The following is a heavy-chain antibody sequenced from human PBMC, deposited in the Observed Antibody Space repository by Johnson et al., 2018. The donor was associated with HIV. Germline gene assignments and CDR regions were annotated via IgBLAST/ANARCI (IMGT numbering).Heavy chain of an antibody. CDR3: ATLVSDYDDTLTDDALHI. D-gene: IGHD4-17*01. Sequence: VQLVESGGGLVQPGGSLGLSCAASGFTFSTYAMTWVRQAPGKGLECVSVISGSGGNTYYADSVKGRFTISRDNSKNTLYLQINSLRAEDSAIYYCATLVSDYDDTLTDDALHIWGQGTVLTVSS. CDR2: ISGSGGNT. CDR1: GFTFSTYA. V-gene: IGHV3-23*04. J-gene: IGHJ3*02.